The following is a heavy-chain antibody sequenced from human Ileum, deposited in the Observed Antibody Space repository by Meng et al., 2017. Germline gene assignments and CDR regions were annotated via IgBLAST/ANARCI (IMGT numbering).Heavy chain of an antibody. J-gene: IGHJ4*02. D-gene: IGHD2-21*01. CDR1: GASISSGGW. CDR3: VRNEGYSLGD. CDR2: ISQESGRT. V-gene: IGHV4-4*02. Sequence: QWHLRRSGPGRGDPSGTLSFTCAVPGASISSGGWGSWGRQPPGKGLEWIGEISQESGRTNYNPSLKSRVTISLDKSKNQFSLNLNSVTAADTAVYYCVRNEGYSLGDWGQGTLVTVSS.